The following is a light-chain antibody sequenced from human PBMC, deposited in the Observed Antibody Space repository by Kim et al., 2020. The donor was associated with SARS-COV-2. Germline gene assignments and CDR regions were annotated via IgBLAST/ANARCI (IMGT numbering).Light chain of an antibody. CDR3: EEFSKWPVT. CDR1: QTVDRN. J-gene: IGKJ4*01. Sequence: EIVMTQSPATLSVSPGERVTLSCRASQTVDRNLAWYQQKGGQPPRLLSYRASTRATDIPDRFSGSGSGTEFTLTIHSLRSEDSGNYYCEEFSKWPVTFGGGTKVDIK. V-gene: IGKV3-15*01. CDR2: RAS.